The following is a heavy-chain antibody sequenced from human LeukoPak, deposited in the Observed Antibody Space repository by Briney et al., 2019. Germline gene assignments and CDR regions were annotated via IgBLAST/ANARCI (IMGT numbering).Heavy chain of an antibody. D-gene: IGHD3-22*01. Sequence: GGSLRLSCAASGFTFSSYSMNWVRQAPGRGLEWASSISSSSSYIYYADSVKGRFTISRDNAKNSLYLQMNSLRAEDTAVYYCARDLDYDNLFDYWGQGTLVTVSS. CDR1: GFTFSSYS. V-gene: IGHV3-21*01. CDR2: ISSSSSYI. J-gene: IGHJ4*02. CDR3: ARDLDYDNLFDY.